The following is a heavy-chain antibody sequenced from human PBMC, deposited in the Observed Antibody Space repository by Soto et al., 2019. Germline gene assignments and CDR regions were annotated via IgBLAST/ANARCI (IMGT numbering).Heavy chain of an antibody. D-gene: IGHD1-26*01. Sequence: PGRSVTLSCAASGFTFSSYGMHWVRQAPGKGLEWVADIWYDGSNKYYADSVKGRFTISRDNSKNTLYLQMNSPRAEDTAVYYCARKRSSWDIVGATTRTDSYYRMEVWGKGTTITV. J-gene: IGHJ6*04. CDR1: GFTFSSYG. V-gene: IGHV3-33*01. CDR3: ARKRSSWDIVGATTRTDSYYRMEV. CDR2: IWYDGSNK.